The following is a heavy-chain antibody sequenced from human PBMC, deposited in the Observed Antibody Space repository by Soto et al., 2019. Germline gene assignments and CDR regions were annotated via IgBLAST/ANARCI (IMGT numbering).Heavy chain of an antibody. Sequence: QVQLQESGPGLMKPSQTLSLTCTVSGGSISSGGYYWGWIRQHPGKGLEWIGYIYYSGSTYYNPSLTSRVTISVDTSKNQFSLKLSSVTAADTAVYNCARAPGSGSYFDYWGQGSLVTVSS. V-gene: IGHV4-31*03. CDR2: IYYSGST. CDR3: ARAPGSGSYFDY. CDR1: GGSISSGGYY. D-gene: IGHD3-10*01. J-gene: IGHJ4*02.